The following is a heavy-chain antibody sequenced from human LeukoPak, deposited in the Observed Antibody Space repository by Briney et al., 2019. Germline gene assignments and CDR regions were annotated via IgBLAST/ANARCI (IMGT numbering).Heavy chain of an antibody. Sequence: GGSLRLSCAASGFTLSNYWMHWVRQTPGRGVVWVSRISGDEIWTSYADSVKGRFIISRDNAKNTVYLQMSSLRTEDTAVYYCAREYNSGPKQTDAFDIWGQGTMVTVSS. V-gene: IGHV3-74*01. J-gene: IGHJ3*02. CDR3: AREYNSGPKQTDAFDI. CDR1: GFTLSNYW. CDR2: ISGDEIWT. D-gene: IGHD3-22*01.